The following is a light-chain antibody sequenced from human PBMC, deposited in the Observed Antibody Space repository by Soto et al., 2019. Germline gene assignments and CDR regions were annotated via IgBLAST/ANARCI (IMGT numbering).Light chain of an antibody. Sequence: EIVLTQSPGTLSLSPGERVTLSCRAIQSISSNYLAWYQQKPGQAPRLLIYGASTRATGIPARFSGSGSGTDFSLTISRLEPEDFAMYYCQQYGRSPTWTFGQGTKVDI. CDR3: QQYGRSPTWT. V-gene: IGKV3-20*01. CDR1: QSISSNY. J-gene: IGKJ1*01. CDR2: GAS.